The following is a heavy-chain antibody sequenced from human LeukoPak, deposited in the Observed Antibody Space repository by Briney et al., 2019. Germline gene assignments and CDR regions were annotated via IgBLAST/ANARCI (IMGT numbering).Heavy chain of an antibody. V-gene: IGHV4-59*01. CDR2: TYYIGNT. CDR1: GGSMTNYY. CDR3: TRGRAYYDSTGYYY. J-gene: IGHJ4*02. D-gene: IGHD3-22*01. Sequence: PSETLSLTCTVSGGSMTNYYWTWIRQSPGKGLEWIGHTYYIGNTNYNPSLKSRVTISIDTSKNQFSLKLSSVTAADTAVYYCTRGRAYYDSTGYYYWGRGILVTVSS.